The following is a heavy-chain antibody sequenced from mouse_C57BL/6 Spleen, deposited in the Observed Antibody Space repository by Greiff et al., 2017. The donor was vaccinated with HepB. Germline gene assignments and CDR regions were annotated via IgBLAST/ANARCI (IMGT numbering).Heavy chain of an antibody. V-gene: IGHV3-6*01. CDR3: ARALHSGSSAC. Sequence: EVQLVESGPGLVKPFPSLSLPCSVTGYSITSGYYCNWVRQFPGNKLEWMGYISYDGSNNYNPSLKNRISITRDTSKNQFFLKLNSVTTEDSATYCCARALHSGSSACWGQGTLGIVSA. D-gene: IGHD1-1*01. CDR1: GYSITSGYY. CDR2: ISYDGSN. J-gene: IGHJ3*01.